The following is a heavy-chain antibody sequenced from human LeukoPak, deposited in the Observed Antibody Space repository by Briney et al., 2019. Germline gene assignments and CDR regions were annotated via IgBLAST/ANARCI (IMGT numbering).Heavy chain of an antibody. CDR1: GFTFNSYS. CDR3: AREFSSVPEVYYYGMDV. J-gene: IGHJ6*02. CDR2: ISSSSSYI. Sequence: PGGSLRLSCAASGFTFNSYSMNWVRQAPGKGLEWVSSISSSSSYICYADSVKGRFTISRDNAKNSLYLQMNSLRAEDTAVYYCAREFSSVPEVYYYGMDVWGQGTTVTVSS. D-gene: IGHD2-2*01. V-gene: IGHV3-21*01.